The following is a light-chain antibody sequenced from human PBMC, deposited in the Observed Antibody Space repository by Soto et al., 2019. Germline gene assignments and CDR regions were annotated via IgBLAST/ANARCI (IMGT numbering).Light chain of an antibody. CDR3: QQYDSSPVT. CDR1: QSVSSSY. CDR2: GAS. Sequence: ENVLTQSPGTLSLSPGERATLSCRASQSVSSSYLTWYQQKPGQAPRLLIYGASSMATDIPDRFSGSGSGTDFTLTISRLEPEDFAVYYCQQYDSSPVTFGQGTKLEIK. V-gene: IGKV3-20*01. J-gene: IGKJ2*01.